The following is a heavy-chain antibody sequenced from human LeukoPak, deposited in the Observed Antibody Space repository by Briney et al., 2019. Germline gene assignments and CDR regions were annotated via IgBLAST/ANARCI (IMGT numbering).Heavy chain of an antibody. V-gene: IGHV4-30-4*01. CDR3: ARVVPAAMEIDY. J-gene: IGHJ4*02. Sequence: PSQTLSLTCTVSGGSISSGDCYWSWIRQPPGKGLEWIGYIYYSGSTYYNPSLKSRVTISVDTSKNQFSLKLSSVTAADTAVYYCARVVPAAMEIDYWGQGTLVTVSS. D-gene: IGHD2-2*01. CDR1: GGSISSGDCY. CDR2: IYYSGST.